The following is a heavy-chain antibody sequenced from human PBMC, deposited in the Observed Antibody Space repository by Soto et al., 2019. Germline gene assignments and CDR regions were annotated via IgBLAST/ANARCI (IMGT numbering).Heavy chain of an antibody. CDR1: GYTFTSYG. CDR2: MNPNSGNT. Sequence: ASVKVSCKASGYTFTSYGINWVRQATGQGLEWMGWMNPNSGNTGYAQKFQGRVTMTRNTSISTAYMELSSLRSEDTAVYYCATTPVYCSSTSCSHFHYYYMDVWGKGTTVTVSS. V-gene: IGHV1-8*01. J-gene: IGHJ6*03. CDR3: ATTPVYCSSTSCSHFHYYYMDV. D-gene: IGHD2-2*01.